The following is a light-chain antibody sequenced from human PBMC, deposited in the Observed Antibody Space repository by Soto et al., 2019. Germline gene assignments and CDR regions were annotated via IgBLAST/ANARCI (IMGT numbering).Light chain of an antibody. CDR1: QSVNRNY. CDR3: QQYGRSPPT. Sequence: EIVLTQSPGTLSLSPGERATLSCRASQSVNRNYLAWYQQEPGQAPRLLIYHTSSRATGIPDRFSGTGSGIDFTLTISRLEPEDFAVYYCQQYGRSPPTFGPGTKVDIK. V-gene: IGKV3-20*01. J-gene: IGKJ3*01. CDR2: HTS.